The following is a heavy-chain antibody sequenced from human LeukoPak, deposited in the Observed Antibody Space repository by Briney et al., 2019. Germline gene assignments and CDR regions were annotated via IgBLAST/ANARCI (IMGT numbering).Heavy chain of an antibody. D-gene: IGHD4-17*01. CDR1: GFTFSSYG. CDR3: ARGSPYGHYFDY. Sequence: GGSLRLSCAASGFTFSSYGMHWVRQAPGKGLEWVAVIWYDGSNKYYADSVKGRFTISRDNSKNTLYLQMNSLRAEDTAVYYCARGSPYGHYFDYWGQGTLVTVSS. J-gene: IGHJ4*02. CDR2: IWYDGSNK. V-gene: IGHV3-33*01.